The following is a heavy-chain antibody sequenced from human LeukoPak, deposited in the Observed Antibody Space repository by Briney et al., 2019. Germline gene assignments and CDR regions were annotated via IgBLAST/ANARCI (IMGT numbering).Heavy chain of an antibody. Sequence: GGSLRLSCSASGFTFSSYAVHWVRQAPGKGLEYVSVISSNGGTTYCADSVKGRFTISRDNSKNTLYLQMTSLRPEDTAVYYCVKDGADYGENGWFDPWGQGTLVTVSS. V-gene: IGHV3-64D*09. D-gene: IGHD4-17*01. CDR3: VKDGADYGENGWFDP. CDR1: GFTFSSYA. J-gene: IGHJ5*02. CDR2: ISSNGGTT.